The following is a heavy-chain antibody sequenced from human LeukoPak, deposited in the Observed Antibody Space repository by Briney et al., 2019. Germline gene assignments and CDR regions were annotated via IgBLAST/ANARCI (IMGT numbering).Heavy chain of an antibody. CDR3: ARGALCSSTSCYSYYGMDV. J-gene: IGHJ6*02. CDR2: INSDGSST. CDR1: GFTFSSYW. V-gene: IGHV3-74*01. Sequence: GGSLRLSCAASGFTFSSYWMHWVRQAPGKGLVWVSRINSDGSSTSYADSVKGRFTISRDNAKNSLYLQMNSLRAEDTAVYYCARGALCSSTSCYSYYGMDVWGQGTTVTVSS. D-gene: IGHD2-2*01.